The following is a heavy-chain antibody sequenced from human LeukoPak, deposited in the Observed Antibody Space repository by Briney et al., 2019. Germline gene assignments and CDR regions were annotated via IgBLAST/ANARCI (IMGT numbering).Heavy chain of an antibody. CDR3: ARVRRYCGGDCSRYFDY. J-gene: IGHJ4*02. CDR1: VGSFSGYY. V-gene: IGHV4-34*01. CDR2: INHSGST. D-gene: IGHD2-21*01. Sequence: PSETLSLTCAVYVGSFSGYYWSWIRQPPGKGLEWIGEINHSGSTNYNPSLKSRVTISVDTSKNQFSLKLSSVTAADTAVYYCARVRRYCGGDCSRYFDYWGQGTLVTVSS.